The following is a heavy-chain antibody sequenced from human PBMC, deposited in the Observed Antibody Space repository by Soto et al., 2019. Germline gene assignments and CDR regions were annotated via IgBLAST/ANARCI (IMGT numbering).Heavy chain of an antibody. D-gene: IGHD6-13*01. CDR3: ARSPVYSASWGYFYSGMKI. CDR1: GYTFTNYG. J-gene: IGHJ6*02. Sequence: QVQLVQSGAELKKPGASVKVSCKASGYTFTNYGISWVRQAPGQGLEWMGWINTYHGNTKYAQKLQGRVTMTKDTSTRTAYMELTRLRSDDTAVYYCARSPVYSASWGYFYSGMKIWGQGTTVIVSS. CDR2: INTYHGNT. V-gene: IGHV1-18*01.